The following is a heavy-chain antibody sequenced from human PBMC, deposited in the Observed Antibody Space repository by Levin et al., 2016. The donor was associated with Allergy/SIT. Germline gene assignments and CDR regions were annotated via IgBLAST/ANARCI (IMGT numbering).Heavy chain of an antibody. J-gene: IGHJ5*02. D-gene: IGHD2-2*02. CDR2: ISAYNGNT. CDR1: GGTFSSYA. Sequence: ASVKVSCKASGGTFSSYAISWVRQAPGQGLEWMGWISAYNGNTNYAQKLQGRVTMTTDTSTSTAYMELRSLRSDDTAVYYCALTDSGGYCSSTGCYSWFDPWGQGTLVTVSS. CDR3: ALTDSGGYCSSTGCYSWFDP. V-gene: IGHV1-18*01.